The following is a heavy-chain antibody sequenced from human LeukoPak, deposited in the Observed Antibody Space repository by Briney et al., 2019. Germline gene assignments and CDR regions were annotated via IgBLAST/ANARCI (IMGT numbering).Heavy chain of an antibody. CDR1: VFTFRNSW. D-gene: IGHD1-26*01. CDR3: ARERQGSSYYDGKESFDY. CDR2: IEQDGREN. V-gene: IGHV3-7*01. Sequence: PRGPLSLPAVSSVFTFRNSWMSWVRQVPGKGLEWVANIEQDGRENKYVASVKGRFTISRDNGKYSLYLEMNSLRAEDTAVYFCARERQGSSYYDGKESFDYGGQGTLVTVSP. J-gene: IGHJ4*02.